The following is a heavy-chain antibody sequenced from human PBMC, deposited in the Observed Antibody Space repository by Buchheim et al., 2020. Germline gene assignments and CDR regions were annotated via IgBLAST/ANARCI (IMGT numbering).Heavy chain of an antibody. V-gene: IGHV4-61*05. D-gene: IGHD3-3*01. CDR2: IYYSGST. J-gene: IGHJ6*02. CDR3: ARSGSDFWSGYLEYYYYGMDV. CDR1: GGSISRTIYY. Sequence: QLQLQESGPGLVKPSETLSLTCSVSGGSISRTIYYWGWIRQPPGKGLEWIGYIYYSGSTNYNPSLKSRVTISVDTSKNQFSLKLSSVTAADTAVYYCARSGSDFWSGYLEYYYYGMDVWGQGTT.